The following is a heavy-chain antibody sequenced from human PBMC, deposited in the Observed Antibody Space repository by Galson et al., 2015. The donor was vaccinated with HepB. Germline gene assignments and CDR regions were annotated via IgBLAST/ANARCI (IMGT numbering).Heavy chain of an antibody. CDR3: ARDRTYRITMVRGVPPGYCYGMDV. J-gene: IGHJ6*02. D-gene: IGHD3-10*01. CDR2: IKQDGSEK. V-gene: IGHV3-7*03. Sequence: SLRLSCAASGFTFSSYWMSWVRQAPGKGLEWVANIKQDGSEKYYVDSVKGRFTISRDNAKNSLYLQMNSLRAEDTAVYYCARDRTYRITMVRGVPPGYCYGMDVWGQGTTVTVSS. CDR1: GFTFSSYW.